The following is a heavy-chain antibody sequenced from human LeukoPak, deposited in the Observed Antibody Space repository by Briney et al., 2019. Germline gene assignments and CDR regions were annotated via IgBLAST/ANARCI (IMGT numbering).Heavy chain of an antibody. CDR3: ARDAPQVPAAGVLAS. V-gene: IGHV3-53*01. J-gene: IGHJ5*02. CDR2: MYSRGDT. CDR1: GFTVSDNY. Sequence: PRGSPRLSCAASGFTVSDNYMSWVRQAPGKGLEWVSVMYSRGDTYYADSVKCRFTFSRDISKNTLYLQMNGLRPEDTAMYYCARDAPQVPAAGVLASWGQGTLVTVSS. D-gene: IGHD6-13*01.